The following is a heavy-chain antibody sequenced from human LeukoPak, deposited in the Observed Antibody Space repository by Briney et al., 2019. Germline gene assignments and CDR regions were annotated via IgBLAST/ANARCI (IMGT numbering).Heavy chain of an antibody. Sequence: PSETLSLTCAVYGGSFSGYYWSWIRQPPGKGLEWIGEINHSGSTNYNPSLKSRVTISVDTSKNQFSLKLSSVTAADTAVYYCARGEAVAGPYDYWGQGTLVTVSS. D-gene: IGHD6-19*01. CDR1: GGSFSGYY. J-gene: IGHJ4*02. CDR3: ARGEAVAGPYDY. V-gene: IGHV4-34*01. CDR2: INHSGST.